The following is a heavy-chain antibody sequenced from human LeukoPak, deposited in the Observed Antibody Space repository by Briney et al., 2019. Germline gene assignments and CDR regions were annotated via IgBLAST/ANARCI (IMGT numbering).Heavy chain of an antibody. J-gene: IGHJ4*02. CDR3: ARADIIVVADATPVGSAFEY. CDR2: ISAYKGDT. D-gene: IGHD2-15*01. Sequence: ASVKVSCKTSGYTFSSYGISWLRQAPGQGLEWMGWISAYKGDTDYAQKFQGRLTVTRDTSTSTAYMELQSLTSDDTAVCYCARADIIVVADATPVGSAFEYWGQGTLVTVSS. V-gene: IGHV1-18*01. CDR1: GYTFSSYG.